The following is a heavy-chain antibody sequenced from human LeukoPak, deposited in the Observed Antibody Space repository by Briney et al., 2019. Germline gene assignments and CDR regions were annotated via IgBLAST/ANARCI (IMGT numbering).Heavy chain of an antibody. V-gene: IGHV3-23*01. J-gene: IGHJ4*02. Sequence: GGSLRLSCAASGFSFTNYAMSWVRQAPARGPEWVSSLRGDGETFYADSVKGRFTLSRDDSRNTVYLQLNNLRVEDTAIYYCARASWVSSTDAVRWGQGTLVTVSS. CDR1: GFSFTNYA. CDR3: ARASWVSSTDAVR. CDR2: LRGDGET. D-gene: IGHD3-16*01.